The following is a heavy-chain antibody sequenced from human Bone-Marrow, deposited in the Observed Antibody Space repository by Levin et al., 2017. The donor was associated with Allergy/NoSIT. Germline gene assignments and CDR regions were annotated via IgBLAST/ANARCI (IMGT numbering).Heavy chain of an antibody. D-gene: IGHD2-21*02. CDR1: GDTFRSNS. J-gene: IGHJ6*02. Sequence: KISCRTSGDTFRSNSVSWVRQAPGQGLEWIGEVNPIFRGGTYSQKFRGRVMINVDESTGTAYMDLSSLTYEDTADYYCETRKVTPSTPWSYGLDVWGQGTTVTVAS. CDR3: ETRKVTPSTPWSYGLDV. V-gene: IGHV1-69*01. CDR2: VNPIFRGG.